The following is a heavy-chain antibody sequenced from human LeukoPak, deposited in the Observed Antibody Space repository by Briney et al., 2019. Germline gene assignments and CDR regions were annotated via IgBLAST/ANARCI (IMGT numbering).Heavy chain of an antibody. D-gene: IGHD4-17*01. Sequence: ASVKVSCKASGYTFTSYGISWVRQAPGQGLEWMGWISAYNGNTNYAQKLQGRVTMTTDTSTSTAYMELRSLRSDDTAVYYCARDRDYGDYVGEYYFDYWGQGTLVTVSS. J-gene: IGHJ4*02. CDR2: ISAYNGNT. CDR3: ARDRDYGDYVGEYYFDY. V-gene: IGHV1-18*01. CDR1: GYTFTSYG.